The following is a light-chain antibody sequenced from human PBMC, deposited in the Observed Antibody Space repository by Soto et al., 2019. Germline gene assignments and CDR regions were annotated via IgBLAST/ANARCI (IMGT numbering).Light chain of an antibody. CDR3: AAWDDSTKSHV. Sequence: LTQPPSASGTPVQRVTISCSGSSSNIGSNAVNWYQQFPGKAPKLLIYYDDLLASGVSARFSGSKSGTSASLAISGLQSEDEADYYCAAWDDSTKSHVFGTGTKVTVL. CDR2: YDD. V-gene: IGLV1-36*01. CDR1: SSNIGSNA. J-gene: IGLJ1*01.